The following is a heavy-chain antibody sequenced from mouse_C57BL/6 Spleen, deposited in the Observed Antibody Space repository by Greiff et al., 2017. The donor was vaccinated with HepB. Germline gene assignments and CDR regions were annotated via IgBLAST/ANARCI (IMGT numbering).Heavy chain of an antibody. CDR1: GYSITSGYY. V-gene: IGHV3-6*01. CDR2: ISYDGSN. Sequence: EVKVEESGPGLVKPSQSLSLTCSVTGYSITSGYYWNWIRQFPGNKLEWMGYISYDGSNNYNPSLKNRISITRDTSKNQFFLKLNSVTTEDTATYYCARVAYYSNYEYFDVWGTGTTVTVSS. CDR3: ARVAYYSNYEYFDV. J-gene: IGHJ1*03. D-gene: IGHD2-5*01.